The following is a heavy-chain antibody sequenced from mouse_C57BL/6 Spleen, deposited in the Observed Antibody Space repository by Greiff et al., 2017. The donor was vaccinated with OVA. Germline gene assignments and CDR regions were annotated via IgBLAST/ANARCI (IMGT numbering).Heavy chain of an antibody. J-gene: IGHJ2*01. V-gene: IGHV1-4*01. CDR2: INPSSGYT. Sequence: VQLQQSGAELARPGASVKMSCKASGYTFTSYTMHWVQQRPGQGLEWIGYINPSSGYTKYNQKFKDKATLTADKSSSTAYMQLSSLTSEDSAVYYCARYDYDFDYWGQGTTLTVSS. D-gene: IGHD2-4*01. CDR1: GYTFTSYT. CDR3: ARYDYDFDY.